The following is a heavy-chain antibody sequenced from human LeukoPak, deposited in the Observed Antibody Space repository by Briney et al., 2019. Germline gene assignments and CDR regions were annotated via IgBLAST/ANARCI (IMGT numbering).Heavy chain of an antibody. CDR2: ISSSSSTI. Sequence: GGSLRLSCAASGFTFDDYGMSWVRQAPGKGLEWVSYISSSSSTIYHADSVKGRFTISRDNSKNTLYLQMNSLRAEDTAVYYCAKADNDDYGDYWGQGTLVTVSS. CDR1: GFTFDDYG. J-gene: IGHJ4*02. CDR3: AKADNDDYGDY. D-gene: IGHD1-1*01. V-gene: IGHV3-48*01.